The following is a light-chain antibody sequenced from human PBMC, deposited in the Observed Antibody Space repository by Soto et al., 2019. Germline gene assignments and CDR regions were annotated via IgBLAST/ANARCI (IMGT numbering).Light chain of an antibody. V-gene: IGKV3-11*01. CDR3: QQRRNWPVT. CDR1: QSVHSY. CDR2: DAS. Sequence: EIVLTQSPATLSLSPGDRATLFCRASQSVHSYLAWYRLKPGQAPRLLIYDASNRATGIPARFSGSGSGTDFIRAIGSLDHEDFLVSYCQQRRNWPVTFGGGTRVEIK. J-gene: IGKJ4*01.